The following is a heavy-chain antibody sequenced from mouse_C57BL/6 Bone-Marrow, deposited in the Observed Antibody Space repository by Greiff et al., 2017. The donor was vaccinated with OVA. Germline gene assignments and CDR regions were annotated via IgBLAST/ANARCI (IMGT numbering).Heavy chain of an antibody. Sequence: EVQLQQSGPELVKPGASVKISCKASGYTFTDYYMNWVKQSHGKSLEWIGDINPNNGGTSYNQKFKGKATLTVDKSSSTAYMELRSLTSEDSAVYYCAWLLRSYSSFAYWGPGTSVTVSS. CDR1: GYTFTDYY. CDR3: AWLLRSYSSFAY. V-gene: IGHV1-26*01. J-gene: IGHJ4*01. CDR2: INPNNGGT. D-gene: IGHD2-12*01.